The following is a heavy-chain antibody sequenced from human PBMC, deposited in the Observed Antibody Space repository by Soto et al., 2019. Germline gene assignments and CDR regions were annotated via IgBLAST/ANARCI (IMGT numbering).Heavy chain of an antibody. Sequence: SETLSLTCTVSGASISYGGFSWSWIRQSPGKGLEWIGYISHLENTYLHPSFKSRLTMSIDRTRNQFSLKLSSVTAADMAVYYCHRGGAYDYFDYWGKGVLVT. J-gene: IGHJ4*02. V-gene: IGHV4-30-2*06. CDR2: ISHLENT. CDR1: GASISYGGFS. CDR3: HRGGAYDYFDY. D-gene: IGHD2-21*01.